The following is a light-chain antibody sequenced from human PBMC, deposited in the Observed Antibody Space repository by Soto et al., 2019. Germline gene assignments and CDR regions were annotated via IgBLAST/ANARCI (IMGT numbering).Light chain of an antibody. V-gene: IGLV2-8*01. J-gene: IGLJ1*01. CDR1: SSDVGGYNY. CDR2: KMN. Sequence: QSVLTQPPSASGSPGQSVAISCTGTSSDVGGYNYVSWYQQHPGKAPKLIIYKMNRRPSGVPDRFSGSKSGNTASLTISGLQSEDEADYYCSSYAASSNVFGTGTKVTVL. CDR3: SSYAASSNV.